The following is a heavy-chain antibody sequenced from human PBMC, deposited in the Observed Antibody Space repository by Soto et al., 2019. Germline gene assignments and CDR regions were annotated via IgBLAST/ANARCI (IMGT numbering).Heavy chain of an antibody. Sequence: SVKVSCKASGGTLSNYNFNWVRQAPGQGLEWMGRISPILGITEYSQKFQGRVTITTDKSTSIAYMELNNLRSEDTAVYYCARGSGYYYWDDYWGQGTLVTVSS. CDR3: ARGSGYYYWDDY. J-gene: IGHJ4*02. CDR2: ISPILGIT. CDR1: GGTLSNYN. V-gene: IGHV1-69*02. D-gene: IGHD3-22*01.